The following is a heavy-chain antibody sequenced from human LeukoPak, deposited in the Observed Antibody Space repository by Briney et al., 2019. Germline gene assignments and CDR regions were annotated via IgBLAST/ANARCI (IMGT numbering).Heavy chain of an antibody. J-gene: IGHJ4*02. CDR2: INPNYGDT. CDR1: GYSFISYY. Sequence: GASVKISCKASGYSFISYYIHWVRQAPGQGLDCLGIINPNYGDTKYAQRFQGRLIMTRDTSTNTVYMELSSLRPEDTAVYFCARDLYYTSGIYKGLDYWGQGTLVIVSS. V-gene: IGHV1-46*01. D-gene: IGHD3-10*01. CDR3: ARDLYYTSGIYKGLDY.